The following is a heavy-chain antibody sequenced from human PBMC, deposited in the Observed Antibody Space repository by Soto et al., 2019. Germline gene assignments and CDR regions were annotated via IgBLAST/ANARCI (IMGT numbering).Heavy chain of an antibody. CDR1: GYTFTSYG. Sequence: QVHLVQSGAEVKKPGASVKVSCKASGYTFTSYGITWVRQAPGQGREGMGWISAHNGNTDYAQKLQRRAIVTRDTSTSTAYMELRSLISDDTAVYYCARGGYGDYWGQGALVTVSS. CDR3: ARGGYGDY. J-gene: IGHJ4*02. D-gene: IGHD1-1*01. V-gene: IGHV1-18*01. CDR2: ISAHNGNT.